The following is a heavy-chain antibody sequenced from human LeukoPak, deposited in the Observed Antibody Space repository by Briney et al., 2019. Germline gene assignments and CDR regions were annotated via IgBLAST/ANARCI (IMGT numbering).Heavy chain of an antibody. V-gene: IGHV4-39*01. CDR2: IYSGGSA. Sequence: SETLSPTCTVSVGSISGSTYYWGWVRQPPGKGLEWIGSIYSGGSAYYKPSLRSRVTISVDTSRNQFSLKLSSVTAADTAVYYCATPSSGWHSFDYWGQGALVTVSS. CDR3: ATPSSGWHSFDY. J-gene: IGHJ4*02. CDR1: VGSISGSTYY. D-gene: IGHD6-19*01.